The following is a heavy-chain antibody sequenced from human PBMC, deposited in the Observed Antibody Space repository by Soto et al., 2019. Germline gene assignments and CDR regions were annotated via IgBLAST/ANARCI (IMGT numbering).Heavy chain of an antibody. J-gene: IGHJ6*02. CDR1: GGSISSDSYY. CDR2: IYYSGST. Sequence: SETLSLTCTVSGGSISSDSYYWGWIRQSPEKGLEWIASIYYSGSTYYNPSLKSRVTISVDTSKNQFSLKLSSVTAADTAVYYCARRLYYDSSGFEGGGMDVWGQGTTVTVSS. V-gene: IGHV4-39*01. D-gene: IGHD3-22*01. CDR3: ARRLYYDSSGFEGGGMDV.